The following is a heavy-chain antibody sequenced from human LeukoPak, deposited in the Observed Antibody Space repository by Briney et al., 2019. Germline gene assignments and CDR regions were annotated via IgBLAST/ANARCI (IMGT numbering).Heavy chain of an antibody. CDR2: ISAYNGNT. D-gene: IGHD3-22*01. V-gene: IGHV1-18*01. J-gene: IGHJ3*02. Sequence: ASVKVSCKASGYTFTSYCISWVRQAPGQGLEWMGWISAYNGNTNYAQKLQGRVTMTTDTSTSTAYMELRSLRSDDTAVYYCARDGLYDSSGRGDAFDIWGQGTMVTVSS. CDR3: ARDGLYDSSGRGDAFDI. CDR1: GYTFTSYC.